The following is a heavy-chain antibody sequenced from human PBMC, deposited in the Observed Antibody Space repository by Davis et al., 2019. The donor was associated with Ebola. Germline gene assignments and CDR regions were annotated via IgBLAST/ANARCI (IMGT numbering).Heavy chain of an antibody. D-gene: IGHD6-13*01. CDR1: GYTFTDYY. J-gene: IGHJ4*02. V-gene: IGHV1-2*06. CDR3: ANRPRDSSWYY. Sequence: ASVKVSCKASGYTFTDYYMHWVRQAPGQGLEWMGRINPNSGGTYYAQKFQDRATMTRDRSTSTVYMELSRLRSDDTAVYYCANRPRDSSWYYWGQGTLVTVSS. CDR2: INPNSGGT.